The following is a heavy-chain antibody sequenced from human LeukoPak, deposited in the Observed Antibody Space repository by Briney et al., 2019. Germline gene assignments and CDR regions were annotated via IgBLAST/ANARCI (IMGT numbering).Heavy chain of an antibody. V-gene: IGHV5-51*01. Sequence: GESLKISCKGSGYSFTSYWIGWVRQMRGKGLEWMGIIYLVDSDTRYNPSFQGQVTISADKSISTAYLQWKSLKASDTAMYYCARLGPPESTGWYAVLSARFDPWGQGTLVTVSS. CDR3: ARLGPPESTGWYAVLSARFDP. D-gene: IGHD6-19*01. CDR1: GYSFTSYW. CDR2: IYLVDSDT. J-gene: IGHJ5*02.